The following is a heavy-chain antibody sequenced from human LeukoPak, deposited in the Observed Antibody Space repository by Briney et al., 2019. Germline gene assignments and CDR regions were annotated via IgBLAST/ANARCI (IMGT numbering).Heavy chain of an antibody. Sequence: KSSETLSLTCAVYGGSFSGYYWSWIRQPPGKGLEWIGEINHSGSTNYNPSLKSRVTISVDTSKNQFSLKLSSVTAADTAMYYCARGGSGWEFDYWGQGTLVTVSS. CDR3: ARGGSGWEFDY. CDR1: GGSFSGYY. CDR2: INHSGST. V-gene: IGHV4-34*01. J-gene: IGHJ4*02. D-gene: IGHD6-19*01.